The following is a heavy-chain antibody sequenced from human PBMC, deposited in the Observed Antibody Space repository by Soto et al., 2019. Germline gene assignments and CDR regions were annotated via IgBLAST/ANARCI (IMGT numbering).Heavy chain of an antibody. J-gene: IGHJ6*02. Sequence: EVQLVESGGGLVQPGGSLRLSCAASGFTISDYWMHWVRQAPGKGLVWVSRIKFDGSSISYADSVKGRFTISRDNAWNTLYLQRTSLRAEDTAVYYCTRGLKNFYGVDVWGQGTTVTVTS. CDR1: GFTISDYW. CDR2: IKFDGSSI. V-gene: IGHV3-74*01. CDR3: TRGLKNFYGVDV.